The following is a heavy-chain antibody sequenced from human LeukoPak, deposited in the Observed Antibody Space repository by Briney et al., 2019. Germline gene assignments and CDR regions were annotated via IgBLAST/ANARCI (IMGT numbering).Heavy chain of an antibody. D-gene: IGHD2-21*02. CDR3: ARYVVVTAYFDY. Sequence: SETLSLTCTVSGGSISSYYWSWIRQPPGKGLEWIGYIYYSGSTNYDPPLKSRVTISVDTSKNQFSLKLSSVTAADTAVYYCARYVVVTAYFDYWGQGTLVTVSS. CDR2: IYYSGST. CDR1: GGSISSYY. V-gene: IGHV4-59*01. J-gene: IGHJ4*02.